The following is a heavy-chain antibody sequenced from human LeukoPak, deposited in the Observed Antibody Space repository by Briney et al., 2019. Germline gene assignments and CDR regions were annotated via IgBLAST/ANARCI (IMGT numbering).Heavy chain of an antibody. CDR2: IYSGGST. Sequence: GGFLRLSCAASGFTVSSNYMNWVRQAPGKGLEWVSVIYSGGSTYYADSVKGRFTISRDNSKNTVYLQMNSLRVEDTAVYYCARRGDYYYYYYMDVWGKGTTVTVSS. CDR1: GFTVSSNY. CDR3: ARRGDYYYYYYMDV. D-gene: IGHD3-10*01. V-gene: IGHV3-53*01. J-gene: IGHJ6*03.